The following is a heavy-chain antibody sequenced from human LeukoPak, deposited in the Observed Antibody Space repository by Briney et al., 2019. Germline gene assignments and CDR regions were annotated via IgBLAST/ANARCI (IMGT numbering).Heavy chain of an antibody. CDR1: GFTFSSYG. Sequence: PGGSLRLSCAASGFTFSSYGMHWVRQAPGKGLEWVAFVRYDGSNKYYADSVKGRFTISRDSSKNTLYLQMNSLRAEDTAVYYCAKEGYYYDSSGSLYWGQGTLVTVSS. CDR2: VRYDGSNK. J-gene: IGHJ4*02. V-gene: IGHV3-30*02. D-gene: IGHD3-22*01. CDR3: AKEGYYYDSSGSLY.